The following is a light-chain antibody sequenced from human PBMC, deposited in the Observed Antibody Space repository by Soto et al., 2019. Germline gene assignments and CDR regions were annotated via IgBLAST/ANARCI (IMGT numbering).Light chain of an antibody. Sequence: DIQMTQSPSSLSASVGDRVTITCRASQSISYYLNWYQQKPGKAPKLLIYAASSLQSGVPSGFSGSGSGTDFTLTISSLQPEDFATYYCQQSYSTSPLTFGGGTKVEI. CDR2: AAS. V-gene: IGKV1-39*01. CDR1: QSISYY. CDR3: QQSYSTSPLT. J-gene: IGKJ4*01.